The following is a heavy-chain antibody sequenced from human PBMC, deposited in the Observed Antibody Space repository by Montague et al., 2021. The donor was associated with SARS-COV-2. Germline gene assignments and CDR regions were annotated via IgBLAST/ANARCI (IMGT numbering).Heavy chain of an antibody. J-gene: IGHJ4*02. CDR2: ISYVGSNQ. CDR1: RFSFSSYA. Sequence: SLRLSCAASRFSFSSYALHWVRQAPGKGLEWVAVISYVGSNQYYXDSVKGRFTISRDNSKNTLYLQMSSLRAEDTAVYYCARPSYYDILTGNGGLEYWGQGTLVTVS. D-gene: IGHD3-9*01. V-gene: IGHV3-30*04. CDR3: ARPSYYDILTGNGGLEY.